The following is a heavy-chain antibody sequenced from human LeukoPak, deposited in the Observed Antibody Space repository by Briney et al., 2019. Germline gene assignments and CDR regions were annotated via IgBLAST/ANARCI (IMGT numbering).Heavy chain of an antibody. V-gene: IGHV1-2*06. J-gene: IGHJ5*02. CDR2: INPNSGDT. D-gene: IGHD1-26*01. CDR1: GYTFTAYY. Sequence: GASVKVSCKASGYTFTAYYIHWVRQAPGQGLEWMGRINPNSGDTNYAQKFQGSVTLTRDTSINTAYMELSRLRSDDTAVYYCAELGIGSTTRAWFDPWGQGTLVTVSS. CDR3: AELGIGSTTRAWFDP.